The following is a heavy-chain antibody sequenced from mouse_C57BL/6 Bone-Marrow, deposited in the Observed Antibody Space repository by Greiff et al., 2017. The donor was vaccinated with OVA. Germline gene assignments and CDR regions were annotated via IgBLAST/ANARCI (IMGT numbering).Heavy chain of an antibody. J-gene: IGHJ2*01. V-gene: IGHV1-81*01. CDR1: GYTFTSYG. CDR2: IYPRSGNT. CDR3: ERLRKSWAY. Sequence: QVQLKESGAELARPGASVKLSCKASGYTFTSYGISWVKQRTGQGLEWIGEIYPRSGNTYYNEKFKGKATLTADKSSSTAYMELRSLTSEDSAVYFCERLRKSWAYWGQGTTLTVSS.